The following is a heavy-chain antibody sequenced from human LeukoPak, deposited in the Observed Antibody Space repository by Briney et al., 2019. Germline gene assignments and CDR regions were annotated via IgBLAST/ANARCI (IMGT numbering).Heavy chain of an antibody. D-gene: IGHD3-10*01. CDR2: ISAYNGNT. V-gene: IGHV1-18*04. CDR3: ARDRRRLLWFGEGFSFIGRTKPHNWFDP. CDR1: GYTFTGYY. J-gene: IGHJ5*02. Sequence: ASVKVSCKASGYTFTGYYMHWVRQAPGQGLEWMGWISAYNGNTNYAQKLQGRVTMTTDTSTSTAYMELRSLRSDDTAVYYCARDRRRLLWFGEGFSFIGRTKPHNWFDPWGQGTLVTVSS.